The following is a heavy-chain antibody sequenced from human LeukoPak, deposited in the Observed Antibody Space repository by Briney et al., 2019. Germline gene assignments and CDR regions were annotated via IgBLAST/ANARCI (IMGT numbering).Heavy chain of an antibody. V-gene: IGHV3-23*01. CDR1: GFTFSSYA. CDR3: AKDLRAGWELHYHFDY. D-gene: IGHD6-19*01. Sequence: GGSLRLSCAASGFTFSSYAMSWVRQAPGKGLEWVSAISGSGGSTYYADSVKGRFTISRDNSKNTLYLQMNSLRAEDTAVYYCAKDLRAGWELHYHFDYWGQGTLVTVSS. CDR2: ISGSGGST. J-gene: IGHJ4*02.